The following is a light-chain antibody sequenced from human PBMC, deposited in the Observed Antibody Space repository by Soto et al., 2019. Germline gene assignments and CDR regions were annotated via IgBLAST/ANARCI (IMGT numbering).Light chain of an antibody. J-gene: IGKJ4*01. CDR2: GAS. CDR1: QSVKSNN. CDR3: QQYGSPALS. Sequence: EIVLTQSPGTPSLSPGERATLSCRASQSVKSNNLAWYQQIPGQSPRLLIYGASSRATGIPDRFSGSGSGTDFNLTITRVETEDFALYYCQQYGSPALSFGGGTKVEI. V-gene: IGKV3-20*01.